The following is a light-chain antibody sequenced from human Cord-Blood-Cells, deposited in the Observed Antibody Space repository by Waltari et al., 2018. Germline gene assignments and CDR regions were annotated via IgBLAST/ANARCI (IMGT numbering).Light chain of an antibody. CDR1: QSITSW. CDR3: QQYNSYSWT. CDR2: DAS. Sequence: DIQITQSPSTLSASVGDSVTITCRASQSITSWLPWYQQKPGKAPKLLIYDASSLESGVPSRFSGSRSGTEFTLTFSSLQPYDFATYYCQQYNSYSWTFGQGTKVEI. V-gene: IGKV1-5*01. J-gene: IGKJ1*01.